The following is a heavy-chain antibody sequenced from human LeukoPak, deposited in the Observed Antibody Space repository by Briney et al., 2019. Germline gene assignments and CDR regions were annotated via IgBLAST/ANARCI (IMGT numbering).Heavy chain of an antibody. CDR2: IKSKVNGETT. V-gene: IGHV3-15*05. CDR1: GFTFTSAW. Sequence: GGSLRLSCATSGFTFTSAWMSWVHQAPGKGLEWVGRIKSKVNGETTDYGAPLKGRFIISRDDSNNIVYLQMNSLIAEDTAVYYCIADVAQFYPYVMDVWGQGTTVTVSS. CDR3: IADVAQFYPYVMDV. J-gene: IGHJ6*02. D-gene: IGHD2/OR15-2a*01.